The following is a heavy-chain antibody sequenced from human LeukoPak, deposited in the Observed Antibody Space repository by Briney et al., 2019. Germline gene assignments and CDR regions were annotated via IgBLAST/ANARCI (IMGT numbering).Heavy chain of an antibody. CDR1: GGSISSSSYY. J-gene: IGHJ6*03. D-gene: IGHD5-18*01. CDR2: IYYSGST. CDR3: ARQPKYSYGYGYYYYYYMDV. Sequence: KASETLSLTCTVSGGSISSSSYYWGWIRQPPGKGLEWIGSIYYSGSTYYNPSLKSRVTISVDTSKNQFSLKLSSVTAADTAVYYCARQPKYSYGYGYYYYYYMDVWGKGTTVTVSS. V-gene: IGHV4-39*07.